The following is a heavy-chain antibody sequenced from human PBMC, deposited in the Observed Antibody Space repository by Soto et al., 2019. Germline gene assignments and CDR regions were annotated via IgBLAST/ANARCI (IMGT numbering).Heavy chain of an antibody. V-gene: IGHV3-13*01. CDR1: GFTFSSYD. D-gene: IGHD2-15*01. Sequence: GGSLRLSCAASGFTFSSYDMHWVRQATGKGLEWVSAIGTAGDTYYPGSVKGRFTISSENAKNSLYLQMNSLRAGDTAVYYCARAAGGYCSGGSCYGLDYWGQGTLVTVSS. CDR3: ARAAGGYCSGGSCYGLDY. CDR2: IGTAGDT. J-gene: IGHJ4*02.